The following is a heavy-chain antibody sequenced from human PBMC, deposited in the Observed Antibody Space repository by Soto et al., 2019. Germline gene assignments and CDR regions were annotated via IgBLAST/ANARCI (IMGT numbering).Heavy chain of an antibody. V-gene: IGHV1-69*01. J-gene: IGHJ6*02. Sequence: QVQLVQSGAEVKKPGSSVKVSCKASGGTFSSYAISWVRQAPGQGLEWMGGVIPISGTANYAKKFQGRVTIPAAEPTSTGYMELSSLRSEDTAVYYCARSQGSSTSLEIYYYYYYGMDVWGQGTRVTVSS. CDR3: ARSQGSSTSLEIYYYYYYGMDV. CDR1: GGTFSSYA. D-gene: IGHD2-2*01. CDR2: VIPISGTA.